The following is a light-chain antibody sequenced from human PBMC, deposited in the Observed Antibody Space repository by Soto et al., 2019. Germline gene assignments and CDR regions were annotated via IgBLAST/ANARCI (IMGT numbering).Light chain of an antibody. V-gene: IGKV1-16*01. CDR2: AAS. J-gene: IGKJ5*01. CDR1: QGIDTY. Sequence: DIQMTQSPSSLSASVGDRVTITCRASQGIDTYLAWFQQKPGKAPKTLIYAASSLHSGVPSRFSGSGFGTDFTLTISSLQPEDFATHYCQHYNGYPQTFGQGTRLDIK. CDR3: QHYNGYPQT.